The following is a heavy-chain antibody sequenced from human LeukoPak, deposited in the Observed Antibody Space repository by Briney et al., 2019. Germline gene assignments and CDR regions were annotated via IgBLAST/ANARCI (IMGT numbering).Heavy chain of an antibody. D-gene: IGHD5-12*01. Sequence: SETLSLTCTVSGGSISSYYWSWIRQPAGKGLEWIGRIYTSGSTNYSPSLKSRVTMSVDTSKNQFSLKLSSVTAADTAVYYCARVLRGYLTRHYYYGMDVWGQGTTVTVSS. CDR1: GGSISSYY. CDR2: IYTSGST. J-gene: IGHJ6*02. V-gene: IGHV4-4*07. CDR3: ARVLRGYLTRHYYYGMDV.